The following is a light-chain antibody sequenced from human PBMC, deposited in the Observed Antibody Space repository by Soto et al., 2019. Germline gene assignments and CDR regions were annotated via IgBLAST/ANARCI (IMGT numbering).Light chain of an antibody. J-gene: IGLJ1*01. CDR1: SSKIGSNY. V-gene: IGLV1-47*01. Sequence: QSVLTQPPSASGTPGQRVTISCSGSSSKIGSNYVYWYQQLPGTAPKLLIYRNNQRPSGVPDRFSGSKSGTSASLAISGLRSEDGADYYCAAWDDSLSGQVFGTGTKVTVL. CDR2: RNN. CDR3: AAWDDSLSGQV.